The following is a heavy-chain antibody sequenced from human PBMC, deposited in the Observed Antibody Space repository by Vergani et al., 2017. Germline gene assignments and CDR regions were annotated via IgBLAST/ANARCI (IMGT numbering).Heavy chain of an antibody. J-gene: IGHJ4*02. CDR3: ARDLRAYIAVAGTGDY. CDR1: GFTFSHYS. Sequence: EVQMVESGGGLVKPGGSLRLSCVASGFTFSHYSMNWVRQAPGKGLEWVSSISGNNDDVYYADSVKGRFTISRDNAKNSLYLDMSSLRAEDTAVYYCARDLRAYIAVAGTGDYWGQGTLVTVSS. D-gene: IGHD6-19*01. V-gene: IGHV3-21*01. CDR2: ISGNNDDV.